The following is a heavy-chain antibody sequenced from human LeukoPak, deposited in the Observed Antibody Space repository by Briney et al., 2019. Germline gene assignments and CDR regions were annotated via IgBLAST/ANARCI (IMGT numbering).Heavy chain of an antibody. Sequence: GGSLRLSCTASGFTFSNNAMSWVRQAPGKGLEWVSAISGSGGSTYYADSVKGRFTISRDNSKNTLYLQMNGLRAEDTAVYYCAKDLGGSGSYYTTFDYWGQGTLVTVSS. CDR2: ISGSGGST. CDR3: AKDLGGSGSYYTTFDY. D-gene: IGHD3-10*01. V-gene: IGHV3-23*01. CDR1: GFTFSNNA. J-gene: IGHJ4*02.